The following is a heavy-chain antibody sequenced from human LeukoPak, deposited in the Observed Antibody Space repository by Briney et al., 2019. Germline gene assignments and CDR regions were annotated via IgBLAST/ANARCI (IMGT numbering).Heavy chain of an antibody. Sequence: PSETLSLTCTVFGGSVGSGRFYWNWIRQPPGMGLEWIGFISYSGSTNYNPSLKSRVTISEDTSKNQFSLKLSSVTAADTAVYFCARGRYCDSRDSFGYWGQGILVTVSS. D-gene: IGHD3-22*01. CDR1: GGSVGSGRFY. J-gene: IGHJ4*02. CDR3: ARGRYCDSRDSFGY. CDR2: ISYSGST. V-gene: IGHV4-61*01.